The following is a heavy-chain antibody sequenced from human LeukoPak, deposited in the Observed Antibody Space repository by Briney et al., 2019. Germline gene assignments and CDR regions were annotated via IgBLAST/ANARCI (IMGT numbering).Heavy chain of an antibody. Sequence: SGPTLVKPTQTLTLTCTFSGFSLSTRGVGVGWIRQPPGKALEWLSLIYWNDDKRYSPSLKSRLTITKDTSKNQVVLTMTNMDPVDTATYYCAHRGPKGLIDYWGQGTLVTVSS. V-gene: IGHV2-5*01. CDR2: IYWNDDK. J-gene: IGHJ4*02. CDR3: AHRGPKGLIDY. CDR1: GFSLSTRGVG.